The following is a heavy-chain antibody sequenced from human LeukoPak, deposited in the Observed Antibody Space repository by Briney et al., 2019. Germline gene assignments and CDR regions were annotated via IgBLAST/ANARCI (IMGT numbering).Heavy chain of an antibody. J-gene: IGHJ3*02. Sequence: SETLSLTCSVSGDSISYFYWSWIRQPPGKGLEWIGYIYYSGSTNYNPSLKSRVTISVDTSKNQFSLKLSSVTAADTAVYYCARDRGVVTSAFDIWGQGTMVTVSS. D-gene: IGHD4-23*01. CDR1: GDSISYFY. V-gene: IGHV4-59*01. CDR2: IYYSGST. CDR3: ARDRGVVTSAFDI.